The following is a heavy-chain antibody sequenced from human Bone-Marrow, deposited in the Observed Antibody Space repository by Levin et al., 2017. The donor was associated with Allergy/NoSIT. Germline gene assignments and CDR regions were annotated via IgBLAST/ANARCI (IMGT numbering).Heavy chain of an antibody. CDR1: GFTFSSYA. D-gene: IGHD3-10*01. V-gene: IGHV3-23*01. CDR2: ISDSGGDRT. CDR3: AKESVIDRTHLDV. Sequence: PGGSLRLSCEASGFTFSSYAMSWVRQAPGKGLEWVSAISDSGGDRTYYADSVKGRFTISRDNSKSTVYLQMNSLRVEDTALYYCAKESVIDRTHLDVWGQGTTVTVSS. J-gene: IGHJ6*02.